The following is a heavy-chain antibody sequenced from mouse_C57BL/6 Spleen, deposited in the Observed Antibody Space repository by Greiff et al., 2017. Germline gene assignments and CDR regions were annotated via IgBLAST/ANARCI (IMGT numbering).Heavy chain of an antibody. V-gene: IGHV14-1*01. J-gene: IGHJ3*01. CDR2: IDPEDGDT. Sequence: EVKLQESGAELVRPGASVKLSCTASGFNIKDYYMHWVKQRPEQGLEWIGRIDPEDGDTEYAPKFQGKATMTADTSSNTAYLQLSSLTSEDTAVYYCTTGYYGYLGFAYWGQGTLVTVSA. D-gene: IGHD2-2*01. CDR3: TTGYYGYLGFAY. CDR1: GFNIKDYY.